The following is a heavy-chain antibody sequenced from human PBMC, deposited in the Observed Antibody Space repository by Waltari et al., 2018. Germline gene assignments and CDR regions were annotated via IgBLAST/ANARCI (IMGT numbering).Heavy chain of an antibody. CDR1: GGSISSGSYY. Sequence: QVQLQESGPGLVKPSQTLSLTCTVSGGSISSGSYYWSWIRQPAGKGLEWIGYIYTSGGTNYHPSLKSRVTISVDTSKNQFSLKLSSVTAADTAVYYCARENVDVVATTTWEYYYGMDVWGQGTTVTVSS. D-gene: IGHD5-12*01. V-gene: IGHV4-61*09. J-gene: IGHJ6*02. CDR3: ARENVDVVATTTWEYYYGMDV. CDR2: IYTSGGT.